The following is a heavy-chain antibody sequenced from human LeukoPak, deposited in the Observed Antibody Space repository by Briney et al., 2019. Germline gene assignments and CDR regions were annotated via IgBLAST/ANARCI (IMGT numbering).Heavy chain of an antibody. CDR3: ARVLVVVAATQAFDI. D-gene: IGHD2-15*01. CDR1: GFTFSSYS. V-gene: IGHV3-21*01. CDR2: ISSSSSYI. Sequence: SGGSLRLSCAASGFTFSSYSMNWVRQAPGKGLEWVSSISSSSSYIYYADSVKGRFTISRDNAKNSLYLQMNSLRAEDTAVYYCARVLVVVAATQAFDIWGQGTMVTVSS. J-gene: IGHJ3*02.